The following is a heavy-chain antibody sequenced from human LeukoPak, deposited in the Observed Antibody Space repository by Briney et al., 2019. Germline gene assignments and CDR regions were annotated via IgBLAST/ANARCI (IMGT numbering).Heavy chain of an antibody. CDR1: GGSFSGYC. CDR2: IDQSGTT. J-gene: IGHJ4*02. CDR3: ARVPHYYFGYGYFDT. V-gene: IGHV4-34*01. D-gene: IGHD3/OR15-3a*01. Sequence: SETLSLTCVVNGGSFSGYCWSWIRQPPGKGLEWIGEIDQSGTTNYSPSLKSRVAISIDTSKKQFSLTLTSMTAADTAVYYCARVPHYYFGYGYFDTWGQGTRVTVSS.